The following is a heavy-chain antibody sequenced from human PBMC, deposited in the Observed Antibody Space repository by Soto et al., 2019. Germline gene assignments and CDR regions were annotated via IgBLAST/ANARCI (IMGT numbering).Heavy chain of an antibody. D-gene: IGHD2-2*01. CDR3: ARDGDIVVVPAAMLGGSYYYMDV. CDR1: GYTFTIYG. CDR2: ISAYNGNT. Sequence: GASVKVSCKASGYTFTIYGISWVRQAPGQGLEWMGWISAYNGNTNYAQKLQGRVTMTTDTSTSTAYMELRSLRSDDTAVYYCARDGDIVVVPAAMLGGSYYYMDVWGKGTTVTVSS. V-gene: IGHV1-18*01. J-gene: IGHJ6*03.